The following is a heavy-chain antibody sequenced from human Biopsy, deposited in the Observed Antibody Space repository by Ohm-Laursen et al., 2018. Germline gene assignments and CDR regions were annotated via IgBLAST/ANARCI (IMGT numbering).Heavy chain of an antibody. J-gene: IGHJ3*02. CDR2: FYASGTN. Sequence: SETLSLTCTVSDASASSGRYYWTWIRQPPRKPLVGIGYFYASGTNRYNPSLESRLSISMDTSRNEVTLRLTTMSAADTAVYFCARAPADQYAARNYYSSHAFDMWGQGTKVTVSS. D-gene: IGHD3-10*01. V-gene: IGHV4-61*01. CDR3: ARAPADQYAARNYYSSHAFDM. CDR1: DASASSGRYY.